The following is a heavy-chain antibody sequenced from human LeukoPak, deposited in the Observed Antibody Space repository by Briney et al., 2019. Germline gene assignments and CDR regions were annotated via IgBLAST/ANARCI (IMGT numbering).Heavy chain of an antibody. V-gene: IGHV3-43*02. CDR3: AKDDGTTAFWYFDL. J-gene: IGHJ2*01. CDR1: GFTFDDYA. D-gene: IGHD1-7*01. CDR2: IGGDGITT. Sequence: GGSLRLSCAASGFTFDDYAMHWVRQAPGKGLEWVSRIGGDGITTYYADSVKGRFTISRDNSKTSLYLQMNSLRTEDTALYYGAKDDGTTAFWYFDLWGRGTLVTVSS.